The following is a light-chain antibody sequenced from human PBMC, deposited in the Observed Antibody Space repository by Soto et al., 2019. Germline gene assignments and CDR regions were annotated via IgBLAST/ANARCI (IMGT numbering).Light chain of an antibody. J-gene: IGLJ1*01. CDR3: AAWDDSLNGYV. Sequence: QSVLTQPPSVSGAPRQRVTISCSGSNSNIGNNAVNWYQQLPGKAPKLLIYYDDLLPSGVSDRFSGSKSGTSASLAISGLQSEDEAGYYCAAWDDSLNGYVFGTGTKLTVL. V-gene: IGLV1-36*01. CDR1: NSNIGNNA. CDR2: YDD.